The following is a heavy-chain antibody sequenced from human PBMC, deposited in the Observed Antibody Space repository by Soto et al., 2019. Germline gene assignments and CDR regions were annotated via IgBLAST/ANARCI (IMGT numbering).Heavy chain of an antibody. J-gene: IGHJ6*02. V-gene: IGHV4-30-2*01. CDR3: ARGHYYYGMDV. CDR2: IYYSGTT. CDR1: NGSVSSGTYS. Sequence: NPSETLSLTCTVSNGSVSSGTYSWSWVRQPPGKGLEWIGYIYYSGTTYYTPSLESRLAMSMDRANDHFSLNLTSVTAADTAVYFCARGHYYYGMDVWGQGITVTVSS.